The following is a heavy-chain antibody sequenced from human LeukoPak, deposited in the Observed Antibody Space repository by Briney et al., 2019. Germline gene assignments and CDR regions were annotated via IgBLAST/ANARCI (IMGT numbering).Heavy chain of an antibody. CDR1: GGSISSSSYY. J-gene: IGHJ4*02. V-gene: IGHV4-39*07. CDR3: ARDTGNYLSKGFDY. CDR2: IYYSGST. D-gene: IGHD1-7*01. Sequence: PSETLSLTCTVSGGSISSSSYYWGWIRQPPGKGLEWIGSIYYSGSTNYNPSLKSRVTISVDTSKNQFSLKLSSVSAADTAVYFCARDTGNYLSKGFDYWGQGTLVTVSS.